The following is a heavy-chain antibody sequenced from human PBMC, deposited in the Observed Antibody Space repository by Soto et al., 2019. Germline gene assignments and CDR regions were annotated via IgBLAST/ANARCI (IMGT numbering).Heavy chain of an antibody. CDR1: GFTFSASV. J-gene: IGHJ4*02. CDR3: VREEFEDGRGHFTH. Sequence: QVLLVESGGGVVQPGGSLRLSCAASGFTFSASVMHCVRQAPGKGLEWMAILSYGAKNKYYADSVKGRFTISRDISESTLYLQMDSLRTEDTAVYYCVREEFEDGRGHFTHWGQGTLVSVSS. V-gene: IGHV3-30*03. CDR2: LSYGAKNK. D-gene: IGHD3-3*01.